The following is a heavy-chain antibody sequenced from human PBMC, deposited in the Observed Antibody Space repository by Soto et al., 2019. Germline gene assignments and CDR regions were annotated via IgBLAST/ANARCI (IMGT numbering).Heavy chain of an antibody. CDR2: IYYSGST. V-gene: IGHV4-30-4*01. J-gene: IGHJ4*02. CDR1: GGSISSGDYY. D-gene: IGHD3-3*01. CDR3: ARADYDFWSGLSSFDY. Sequence: QVQLQESGPGLVKPSQTLSLTCTVSGGSISSGDYYWSWIRQPPGKGLEWVGYIYYSGSTYYNPSLKSRVTISVDTSKNHFSLKLSSVTAADTAVYYCARADYDFWSGLSSFDYWGQGTLVTVSS.